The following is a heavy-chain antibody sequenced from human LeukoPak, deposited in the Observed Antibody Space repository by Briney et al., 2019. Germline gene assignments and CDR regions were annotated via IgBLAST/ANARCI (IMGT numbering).Heavy chain of an antibody. CDR1: GFTFSSYE. CDR3: ARGNSGYGNFDY. J-gene: IGHJ4*02. V-gene: IGHV3-74*01. CDR2: INSDGSST. Sequence: GGSLRLSCAASGFTFSSYEMNWVRQAPGKGLVWVSRINSDGSSTYYADSVKGRFTISRDNAKNTLYLQMNSLRADDMAVYYCARGNSGYGNFDYWGQGTLVTVSS. D-gene: IGHD5-12*01.